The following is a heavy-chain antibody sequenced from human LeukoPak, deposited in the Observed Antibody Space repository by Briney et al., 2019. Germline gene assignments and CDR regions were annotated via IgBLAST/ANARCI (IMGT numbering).Heavy chain of an antibody. Sequence: GGSLRLSCTASGFSFSGSWMSWVRQLPGKGLEWLADMNPDGSAIVYVDSVKGRFTVSRNNAKNSLYLQMDGLRAEDTAVYYCATYPLNGALDIWGQGTLVTVSS. V-gene: IGHV3-7*01. CDR3: ATYPLNGALDI. CDR1: GFSFSGSW. J-gene: IGHJ3*02. CDR2: MNPDGSAI. D-gene: IGHD2-2*02.